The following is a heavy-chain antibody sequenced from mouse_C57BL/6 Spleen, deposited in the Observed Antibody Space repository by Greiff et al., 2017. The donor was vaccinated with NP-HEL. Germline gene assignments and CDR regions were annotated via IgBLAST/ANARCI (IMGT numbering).Heavy chain of an antibody. D-gene: IGHD1-1*01. V-gene: IGHV1-5*01. CDR1: GYTFTGYW. Sequence: EVKLMESGTVLARPGASVKMSCKTSGYTFTGYWMPWVKQRPGQGLEWIGAIYPGNSDTSYNQKFKGRANLTSVKSASTPYMQLSSLTNEDSAVYSSTKISTVVPYYFDDWRQGTTLTVSS. J-gene: IGHJ2*01. CDR3: TKISTVVPYYFDD. CDR2: IYPGNSDT.